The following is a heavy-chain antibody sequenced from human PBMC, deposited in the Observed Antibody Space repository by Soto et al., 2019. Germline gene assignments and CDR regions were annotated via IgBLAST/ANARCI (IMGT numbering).Heavy chain of an antibody. Sequence: EVQLVESGGALVQPGGSLRLSCAASGFTFSSYWMHWVRQAPGKGLVWVSRINSDGTITCHADSVKGRFTVSRDNAKNSLYLQMNSLRADDTAVYYCARVGYGNYHFDYWGQGILVTVSS. CDR1: GFTFSSYW. J-gene: IGHJ4*02. V-gene: IGHV3-74*01. D-gene: IGHD4-17*01. CDR3: ARVGYGNYHFDY. CDR2: INSDGTIT.